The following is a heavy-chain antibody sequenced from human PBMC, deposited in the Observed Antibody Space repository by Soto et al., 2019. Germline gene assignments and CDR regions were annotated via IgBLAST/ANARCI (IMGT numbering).Heavy chain of an antibody. CDR1: GFTFSSYG. D-gene: IGHD1-1*01. Sequence: GGSLRLSCAASGFTFSSYGMHWVRQAPGKGLEWVAVIWYDGSNKYYADSVKGRFTISRDNSKNTLYLQMNSLRAEDTAVYYCARGWYNWNDGDAFDIWGQGTMVTVSS. V-gene: IGHV3-33*01. CDR2: IWYDGSNK. CDR3: ARGWYNWNDGDAFDI. J-gene: IGHJ3*02.